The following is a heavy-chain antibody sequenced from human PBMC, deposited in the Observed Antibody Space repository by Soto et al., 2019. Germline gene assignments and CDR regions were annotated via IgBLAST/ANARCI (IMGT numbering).Heavy chain of an antibody. CDR1: GYKFTSYW. V-gene: IGHV5-51*01. Sequence: LGESLKISCKGSGYKFTSYWIGWVRQMPGKGLEWMGFIYPGDSDTRYSPSFQGQVTISADKSISTAYLQWSSLKASDTAMYYCARKYSGSCYDYFDYWGQGTMVTVSS. CDR2: IYPGDSDT. CDR3: ARKYSGSCYDYFDY. J-gene: IGHJ4*02. D-gene: IGHD1-26*01.